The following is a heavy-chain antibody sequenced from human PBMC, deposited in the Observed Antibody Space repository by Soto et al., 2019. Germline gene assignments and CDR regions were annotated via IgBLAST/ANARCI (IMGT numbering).Heavy chain of an antibody. CDR2: IRSKVNNHAT. CDR1: GFTFGDSA. Sequence: HPGGSLRLSCAASGFTFGDSAVHWVRQASGKGLEWVGRIRSKVNNHATAYSASVTGRFTISRDDLKNTAYLRMNNLRTEDTAVYFCTRLLEPVPKSLDFWGQGALVTVSS. D-gene: IGHD4-17*01. CDR3: TRLLEPVPKSLDF. J-gene: IGHJ4*02. V-gene: IGHV3-73*01.